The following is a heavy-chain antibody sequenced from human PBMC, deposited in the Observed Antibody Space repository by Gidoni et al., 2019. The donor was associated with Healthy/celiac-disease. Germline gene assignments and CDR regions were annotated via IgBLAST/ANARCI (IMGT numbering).Heavy chain of an antibody. CDR1: GGSISSSSYY. CDR3: ARTAAAGPYYFDY. D-gene: IGHD6-13*01. Sequence: QLQLQESGPGLVKPSETLSLTCTVSGGSISSSSYYWGWIRQPPGKGLEWIGSIYYSGSTYSNPSLKSRVTISVDTSKNQFSLKLSSVTAADTAVYYCARTAAAGPYYFDYWGQGTLVTVSS. J-gene: IGHJ4*02. CDR2: IYYSGST. V-gene: IGHV4-39*01.